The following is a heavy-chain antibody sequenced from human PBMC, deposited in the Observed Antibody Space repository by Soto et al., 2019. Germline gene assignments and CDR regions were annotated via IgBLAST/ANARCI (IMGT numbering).Heavy chain of an antibody. CDR3: ARVLWRPSCPHYPDGMSV. V-gene: IGHV1-18*01. D-gene: IGHD2-2*01. Sequence: ASVKVSCKASGYTFTSYGINWVRQAPGQGLEWMGWISGYNGNTNYAQKLQGRVTMTTDTSTSTAYMELRSLRSDDTAVYYCARVLWRPSCPHYPDGMSVWGQGTTDPGS. CDR2: ISGYNGNT. J-gene: IGHJ6*02. CDR1: GYTFTSYG.